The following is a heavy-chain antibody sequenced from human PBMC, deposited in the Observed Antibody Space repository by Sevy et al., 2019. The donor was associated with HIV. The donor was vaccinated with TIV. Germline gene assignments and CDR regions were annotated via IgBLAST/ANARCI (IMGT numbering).Heavy chain of an antibody. CDR2: ISSSSSTI. D-gene: IGHD3-3*01. J-gene: IGHJ6*02. Sequence: GESLKISCAASGFTFSSYSMNWVRQAPGKGLEWVSYISSSSSTIYYADSVKGRFTISRDNAKNSLYLQMNSLRAEDTAVYYCARGGHSTYDFWSGYPWDYYYGMDVWGQGTTVTVSS. CDR3: ARGGHSTYDFWSGYPWDYYYGMDV. CDR1: GFTFSSYS. V-gene: IGHV3-48*01.